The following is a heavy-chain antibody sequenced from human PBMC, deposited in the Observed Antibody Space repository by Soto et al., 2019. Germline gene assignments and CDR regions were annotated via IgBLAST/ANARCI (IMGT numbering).Heavy chain of an antibody. CDR2: IKSKTDGGTT. Sequence: GGSLRLSCAASGFTFSNTWMNWVRQAPGKGLEWVGRIKSKTDGGTTDYAAPVKGRFTISRDDSKNTLYLQMNSLKTEDTAVYYCTTEGLLWFGELPSYHLYYYGMDVWGQGTTVTVSS. V-gene: IGHV3-15*07. D-gene: IGHD3-10*01. CDR3: TTEGLLWFGELPSYHLYYYGMDV. CDR1: GFTFSNTW. J-gene: IGHJ6*02.